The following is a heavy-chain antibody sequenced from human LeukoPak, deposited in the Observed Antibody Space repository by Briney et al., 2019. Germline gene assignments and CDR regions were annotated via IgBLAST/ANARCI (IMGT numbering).Heavy chain of an antibody. D-gene: IGHD4-11*01. Sequence: GRSLRLSCAASGFTFSSYDMHWVGQAPGKGLEWVAVIWYDGSNKYYADSVKGRFTISRDNSKNTLYLQMNSLRAEDTAVYYCAAIGAMTSDVFDLWGQGTMVTVSS. CDR2: IWYDGSNK. CDR1: GFTFSSYD. CDR3: AAIGAMTSDVFDL. J-gene: IGHJ3*01. V-gene: IGHV3-33*01.